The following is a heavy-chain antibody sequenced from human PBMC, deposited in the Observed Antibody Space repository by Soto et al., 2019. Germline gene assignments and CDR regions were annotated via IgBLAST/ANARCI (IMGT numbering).Heavy chain of an antibody. D-gene: IGHD2-15*01. J-gene: IGHJ5*01. CDR2: IYKSATT. CDR1: GDSISSVDYF. CDR3: ARGRYCLTGRCFPNWFDS. V-gene: IGHV4-30-4*01. Sequence: SESLSLSCSVSGDSISSVDYFWAWIRQPPGQALEYIGYIYKSATTYYNPSFESRVAISLDTSKSQFSLNVTSVTAADTAVYFCARGRYCLTGRCFPNWFDSWGQGTLVTVSS.